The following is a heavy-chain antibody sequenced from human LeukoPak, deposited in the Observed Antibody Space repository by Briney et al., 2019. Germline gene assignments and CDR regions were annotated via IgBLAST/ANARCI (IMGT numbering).Heavy chain of an antibody. CDR3: ARRYYDFWSGYYTGRLDY. V-gene: IGHV4-34*01. D-gene: IGHD3-3*01. CDR1: GGSFSGYY. CDR2: INHSGST. J-gene: IGHJ4*02. Sequence: SETLSLTCAVYGGSFSGYYWSWIRQPPGRGLEWIGEINHSGSTNYNPSLKSRVTISVDTSKNQFSLKLSSVTAADTAVYYCARRYYDFWSGYYTGRLDYWGQGTLVTVSS.